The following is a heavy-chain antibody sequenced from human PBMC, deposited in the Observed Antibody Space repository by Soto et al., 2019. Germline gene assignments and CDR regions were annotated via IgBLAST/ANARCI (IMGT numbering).Heavy chain of an antibody. J-gene: IGHJ5*02. CDR1: EDTFTNYG. V-gene: IGHV1-69*18. CDR3: ARDLRRFADFVVGVAGDDQWIDP. CDR2: FMPLFGTT. D-gene: IGHD2-21*01. Sequence: QVQLVQSGAEVKKPGSSVRVSCKASEDTFTNYGVSWVRQAPGQGFEWLGRFMPLFGTTHYAHKFQDRVTLGADGSSSTAFMDLSGLTPEDTAIYYCARDLRRFADFVVGVAGDDQWIDPWGQGTLVIVSS.